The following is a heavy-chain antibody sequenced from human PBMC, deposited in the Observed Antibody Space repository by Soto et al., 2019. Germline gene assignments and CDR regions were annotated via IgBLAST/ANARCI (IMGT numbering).Heavy chain of an antibody. CDR1: GFTFSSYA. V-gene: IGHV3-23*01. D-gene: IGHD3-10*01. CDR3: AWFGELPGP. J-gene: IGHJ5*02. CDR2: ISGSGGST. Sequence: GGSLRLSCAASGFTFSSYAMSWVRQAPGKGLEWVSAISGSGGSTYYADSVKGRFTISRDNSKNSVYLQMNSLKTEDTAVYYCAWFGELPGPWGQGTLVTVPQ.